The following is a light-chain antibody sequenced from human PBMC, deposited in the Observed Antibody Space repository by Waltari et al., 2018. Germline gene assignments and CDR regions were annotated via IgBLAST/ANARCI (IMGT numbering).Light chain of an antibody. CDR1: QSIGTY. V-gene: IGKV3-20*01. J-gene: IGKJ1*01. CDR2: AAS. CDR3: QNHERLPAT. Sequence: LTQSPGTLSLSPGERATPSCRASQSIGTYLVWYQQKPGQAPRLLMYAASRRATGIPDRFSGSGSGTDFSLTISRLEPEDFAVYFCQNHERLPATFGQGTKVEIK.